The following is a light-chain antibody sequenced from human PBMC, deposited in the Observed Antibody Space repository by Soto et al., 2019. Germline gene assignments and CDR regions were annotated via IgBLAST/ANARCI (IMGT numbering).Light chain of an antibody. Sequence: EIVLTQSPVTLSLSPGERATLSCRASQSIRTYLAWYQPRPGQAPRLLIYGASDRATGIPSRFSGGGSGTAFSLTIRSLEPEDSAVYYYQQRGNFPITFVQGTRLEMK. CDR1: QSIRTY. CDR2: GAS. J-gene: IGKJ5*01. V-gene: IGKV3-11*01. CDR3: QQRGNFPIT.